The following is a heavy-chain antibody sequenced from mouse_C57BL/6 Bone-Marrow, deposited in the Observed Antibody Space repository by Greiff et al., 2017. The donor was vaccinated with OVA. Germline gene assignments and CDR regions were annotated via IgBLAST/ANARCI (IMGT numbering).Heavy chain of an antibody. V-gene: IGHV1-7*01. CDR1: GYTFTSYW. Sequence: QVQLQQSGAELAKPGASVKLSCKASGYTFTSYWMHWVKQRPGQGLEWIGYINPSSGYTKYNQKFKDKATLTADKSSSTAYMQMSSLTDEDSAVYYCAKGGVVAPYYAMDYWGQGTSVTVSS. J-gene: IGHJ4*01. CDR3: AKGGVVAPYYAMDY. D-gene: IGHD1-1*01. CDR2: INPSSGYT.